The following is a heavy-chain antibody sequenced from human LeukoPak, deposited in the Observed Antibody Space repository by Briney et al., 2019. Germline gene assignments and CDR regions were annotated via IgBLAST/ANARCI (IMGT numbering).Heavy chain of an antibody. CDR2: ISVYNNNT. J-gene: IGHJ4*02. V-gene: IGHV1-18*01. CDR1: GYSFIYYG. Sequence: ASVKVSCKASGYSFIYYGISWVRQAPGQGLEWMGWISVYNNNTNYAQRFQGRVTMTTDTSTSTAYMELRSLRSDDTAVYYCARDGDGYNFDYWGQGTLVTVSS. D-gene: IGHD5-24*01. CDR3: ARDGDGYNFDY.